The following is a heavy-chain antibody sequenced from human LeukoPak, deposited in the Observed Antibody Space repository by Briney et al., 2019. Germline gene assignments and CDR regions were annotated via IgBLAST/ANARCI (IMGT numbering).Heavy chain of an antibody. CDR3: ASNDYYDSSGYYQGYFDY. CDR2: INPTGGST. D-gene: IGHD3-22*01. Sequence: ASVKVSCKASGYTFISYQMHWVRQAPGQGLEWMGIINPTGGSTSHAQKFQGRVTMTRDTSTSTVYMELSSLRSEDTAVYYCASNDYYDSSGYYQGYFDYWGQGTLVTVSS. V-gene: IGHV1-46*01. CDR1: GYTFISYQ. J-gene: IGHJ4*02.